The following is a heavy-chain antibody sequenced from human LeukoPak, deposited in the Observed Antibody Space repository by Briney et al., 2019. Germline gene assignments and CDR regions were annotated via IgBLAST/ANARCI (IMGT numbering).Heavy chain of an antibody. J-gene: IGHJ4*02. D-gene: IGHD2-2*02. CDR3: ARNSLGYCSSTSCYTWDY. CDR1: GFTFSSYS. Sequence: GGSLRLSCAASGFTFSSYSMNWVRQAPGKGLEWVPSISSSSSYIYYADSVKGRFTISRDNAKNSLYLQMNSLRAEDTAVYYCARNSLGYCSSTSCYTWDYWGQGTLVTVSS. V-gene: IGHV3-21*01. CDR2: ISSSSSYI.